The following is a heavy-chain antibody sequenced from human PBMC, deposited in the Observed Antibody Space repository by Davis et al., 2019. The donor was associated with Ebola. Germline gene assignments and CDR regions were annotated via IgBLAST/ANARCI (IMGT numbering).Heavy chain of an antibody. CDR2: ISGSGGST. J-gene: IGHJ6*02. CDR1: GFTFSSYG. Sequence: PGGSLRLSCAASGFTFSSYGMSWVRQAPGKGLEWVSGISGSGGSTYYADSVKGRFTISRDNSKKTLYLQMNSLRAEDTAVYYCAKDHSTYYYYGMDVWGQGTTVTVSS. V-gene: IGHV3-23*01. CDR3: AKDHSTYYYYGMDV.